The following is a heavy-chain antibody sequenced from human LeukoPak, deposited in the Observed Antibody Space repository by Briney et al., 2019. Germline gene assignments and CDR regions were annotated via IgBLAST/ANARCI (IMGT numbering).Heavy chain of an antibody. V-gene: IGHV3-23*01. CDR1: GFAFSSYA. Sequence: GGSLRLSCAASGFAFSSYAMSWVRQAPGKGLEWVSGLSGSGSTRYYADFVKGRFTISRDNSRNTLDLQMNSLRVEDTALYYCAKAVVGATTGTKRGADSWGQGTLVTVSS. CDR2: LSGSGSTR. J-gene: IGHJ4*02. D-gene: IGHD1-26*01. CDR3: AKAVVGATTGTKRGADS.